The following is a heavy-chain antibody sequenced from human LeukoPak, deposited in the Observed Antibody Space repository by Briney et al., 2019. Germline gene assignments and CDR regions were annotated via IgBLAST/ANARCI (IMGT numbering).Heavy chain of an antibody. CDR1: GGTFSSYA. Sequence: GASVKVSCKASGGTFSSYAISWVRQAPGQGLEWMGGIIPILGTANYAQKFQGRVTITADESTSTAYMELSSLRSEDTAVYYCARDRDIVVVPAANTYYYYGMDVWGQGTTVTVSS. CDR2: IIPILGTA. D-gene: IGHD2-2*01. CDR3: ARDRDIVVVPAANTYYYYGMDV. J-gene: IGHJ6*02. V-gene: IGHV1-69*13.